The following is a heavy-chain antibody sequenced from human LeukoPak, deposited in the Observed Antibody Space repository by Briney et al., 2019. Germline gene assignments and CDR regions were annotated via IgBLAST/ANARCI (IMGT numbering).Heavy chain of an antibody. CDR3: AELGITTIGGV. Sequence: GGSLRLSCAASGFTFSDYYMTWIRQAPGKGLEWVSYISSSGITIYYADSVKGRFTISRDNAKKSLYLEMNSLRAEDTAVYYCAELGITTIGGVWGKGTTVTISS. CDR2: ISSSGITI. V-gene: IGHV3-11*01. J-gene: IGHJ6*04. D-gene: IGHD3-10*02. CDR1: GFTFSDYY.